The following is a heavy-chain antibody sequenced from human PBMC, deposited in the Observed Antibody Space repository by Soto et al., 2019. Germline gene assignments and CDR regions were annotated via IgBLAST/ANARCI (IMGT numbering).Heavy chain of an antibody. V-gene: IGHV3-11*01. CDR2: ISSSGNTI. Sequence: QVQLVESGGGLVKTSGSLRIACAASGFTFSEYYMSWVRQAPGKGLEWVSYISSSGNTIYYADSVKGRFTISRDNAKNSVYLQMNSLRAEDTALYFCAKMSSENYYDPVFSWGQGTLVTVSS. D-gene: IGHD3-22*01. CDR3: AKMSSENYYDPVFS. CDR1: GFTFSEYY. J-gene: IGHJ4*02.